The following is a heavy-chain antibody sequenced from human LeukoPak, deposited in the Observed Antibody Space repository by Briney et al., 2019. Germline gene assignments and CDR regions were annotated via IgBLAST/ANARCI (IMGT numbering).Heavy chain of an antibody. CDR3: AKDSIAVAGTFGY. V-gene: IGHV3-21*01. J-gene: IGHJ4*02. CDR1: GFTFSSYG. CDR2: ISSSSIYK. Sequence: GGSLRLSCAASGFTFSSYGMSWVRQAPGKGLEWVSSISSSSIYKYYADSVKGRFTISRDNAKNTLYLQMNSLRAEDTAVYYCAKDSIAVAGTFGYWGQGTLVTVSS. D-gene: IGHD6-19*01.